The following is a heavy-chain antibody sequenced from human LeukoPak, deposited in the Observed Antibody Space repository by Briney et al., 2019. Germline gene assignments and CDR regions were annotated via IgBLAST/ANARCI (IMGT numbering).Heavy chain of an antibody. D-gene: IGHD3-10*02. CDR1: GFTFSIYS. V-gene: IGHV3-48*04. CDR2: ISSSGSTI. J-gene: IGHJ6*04. Sequence: GGSLRLSCAASGFTFSIYSMNWVRQAPGKGLEWVSYISSSGSTIYYADSVKGRFTISRDNAKNSLYLQMNSLRAEDTAVYYCAELGITMIGGVWGKGTTVTISS. CDR3: AELGITMIGGV.